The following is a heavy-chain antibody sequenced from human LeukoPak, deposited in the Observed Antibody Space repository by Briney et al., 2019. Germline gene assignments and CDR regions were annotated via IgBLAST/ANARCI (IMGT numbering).Heavy chain of an antibody. CDR3: AQSQNYGDGFDY. V-gene: IGHV4-34*01. Sequence: PSETLSLTRAVDGGSLSGYCCRWIRQPPGKGLEWIGEINHSGSTNYNPSLKSRVTISVETSKIQFSLKLSSVTAADTAVYYCAQSQNYGDGFDYWGQGTLVTVSS. J-gene: IGHJ4*02. D-gene: IGHD4-17*01. CDR2: INHSGST. CDR1: GGSLSGYC.